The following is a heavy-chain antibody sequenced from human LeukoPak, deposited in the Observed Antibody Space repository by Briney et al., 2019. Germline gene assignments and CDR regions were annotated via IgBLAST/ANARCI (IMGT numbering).Heavy chain of an antibody. CDR1: GYTFTGYY. Sequence: ASVKVSCKASGYTFTGYYMHWVRQAPGQGLEWMGWINPNSGGTNYAQKFQGWVTMTRDTSISTAYMELSRLRSDDTAVYYCARDNCSSTSCYGLFDYWGQGTLVTVSS. D-gene: IGHD2-2*01. J-gene: IGHJ4*02. CDR2: INPNSGGT. V-gene: IGHV1-2*04. CDR3: ARDNCSSTSCYGLFDY.